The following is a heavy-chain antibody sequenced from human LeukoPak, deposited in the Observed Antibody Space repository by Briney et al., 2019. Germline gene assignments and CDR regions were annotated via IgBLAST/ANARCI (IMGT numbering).Heavy chain of an antibody. D-gene: IGHD1-26*01. V-gene: IGHV3-23*01. Sequence: PGGPLRLSCAASGFTFTSYAMSWVRQAPGKGLEWVSVISGSGGTTYYAGSVKGRFTISRDNSKDTLYLQMNSLRAEDTAVYYCAKTPNSGNYYASFDYWGQGTLVTVSS. J-gene: IGHJ4*02. CDR2: ISGSGGTT. CDR3: AKTPNSGNYYASFDY. CDR1: GFTFTSYA.